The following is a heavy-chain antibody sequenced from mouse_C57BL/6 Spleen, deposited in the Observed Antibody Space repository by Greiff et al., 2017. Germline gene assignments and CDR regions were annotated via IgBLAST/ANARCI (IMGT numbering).Heavy chain of an antibody. J-gene: IGHJ2*01. Sequence: VQLQQPGAELVKPGASVKLSCKASGYTFTSYWMHWVKQRPGQGLEWIGMIHPNSGSTNYNEKFKSKATLTVDKSSSTAYMQLSSLTSEDSAVYYCAREEGQLRLRGRFDYWGQGTTLTVSS. CDR3: AREEGQLRLRGRFDY. V-gene: IGHV1-64*01. CDR2: IHPNSGST. D-gene: IGHD3-2*02. CDR1: GYTFTSYW.